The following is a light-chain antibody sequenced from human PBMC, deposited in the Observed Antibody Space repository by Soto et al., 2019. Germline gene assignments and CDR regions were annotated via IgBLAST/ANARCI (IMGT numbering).Light chain of an antibody. CDR1: SSDVGGYNY. CDR3: SSFTSSSTTV. CDR2: DVS. V-gene: IGLV2-14*03. Sequence: QSALTQPASVSGSPGQSITISCTGTSSDVGGYNYVSWYQQHPGKVPKLLIFDVSDRPSGVSSRFSGSKSGNTASLTISGLQAEYEADYYCSSFTSSSTTVFGGGTQLTVL. J-gene: IGLJ2*01.